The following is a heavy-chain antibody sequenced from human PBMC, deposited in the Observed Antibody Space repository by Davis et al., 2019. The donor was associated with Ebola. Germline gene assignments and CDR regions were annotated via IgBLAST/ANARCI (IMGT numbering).Heavy chain of an antibody. V-gene: IGHV5-10-1*01. D-gene: IGHD6-13*01. Sequence: PGGSLRLSCKGSGYSFTSYWISRVRQMPGKGLEWMGRIDPSDSSTNYGPSFQGHVTISADKSISTAYLQCSSLKAPDTDMYYCASDSSSWYGFYVYWGQGTLVTVSS. CDR3: ASDSSSWYGFYVY. CDR1: GYSFTSYW. CDR2: IDPSDSST. J-gene: IGHJ4*02.